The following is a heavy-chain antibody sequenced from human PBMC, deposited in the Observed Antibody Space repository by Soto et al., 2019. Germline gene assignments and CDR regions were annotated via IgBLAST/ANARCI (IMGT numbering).Heavy chain of an antibody. J-gene: IGHJ6*02. CDR1: GGSISSSSYY. D-gene: IGHD6-13*01. CDR3: ARHPSSGAAAGTFYYYGMDV. V-gene: IGHV4-39*01. Sequence: SETLSLTCTVSGGSISSSSYYWGWIRQPPGKGLEWIGSIYYSGSTYYNPSLKSRVTISVDTSKNQFSLKLSSVTAADTAVYYCARHPSSGAAAGTFYYYGMDVWGQGTTVTVSS. CDR2: IYYSGST.